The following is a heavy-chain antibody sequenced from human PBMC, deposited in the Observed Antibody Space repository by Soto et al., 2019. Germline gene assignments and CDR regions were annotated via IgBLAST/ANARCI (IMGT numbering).Heavy chain of an antibody. Sequence: GGSLRLSCAASGFTFSSYGMHWVRQAPGKGLEWVAVISYDGSNKYYADSVKGRFTISRDNSKNTLYLQMNSLRAEDTAVYYCAKDGGYGGNGFLGYYYYYGMDVWGQGTTVTVSS. CDR1: GFTFSSYG. D-gene: IGHD2-15*01. CDR3: AKDGGYGGNGFLGYYYYYGMDV. J-gene: IGHJ6*02. V-gene: IGHV3-30*18. CDR2: ISYDGSNK.